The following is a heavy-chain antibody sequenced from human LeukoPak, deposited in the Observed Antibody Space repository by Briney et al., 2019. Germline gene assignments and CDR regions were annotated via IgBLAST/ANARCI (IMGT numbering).Heavy chain of an antibody. CDR2: IHYGGST. V-gene: IGHV4-39*01. CDR1: GGSSSSSIDY. J-gene: IGHJ5*02. D-gene: IGHD6-19*01. Sequence: PSETLSLTCTVSGGSSSSSIDYWGWIRQPPGKGLEWIGSIHYGGSTYYNATLKSRVTISVDTSKKQCSLQLTSVTAADTAVYYCARNIRYTSGLNWFDPWGQGTLVTVSS. CDR3: ARNIRYTSGLNWFDP.